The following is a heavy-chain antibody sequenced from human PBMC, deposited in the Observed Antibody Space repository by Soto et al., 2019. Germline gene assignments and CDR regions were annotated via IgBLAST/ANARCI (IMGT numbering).Heavy chain of an antibody. CDR3: ATQEVGGSYVYTFDP. Sequence: QLHLRESGPGLVKPSETLSLTCTVSGGSITSSSYYWGWIRQPPGKGLEWIGSIYYSGSTYYNPSLKRRVTLSVATSKNQFSLKLSSVTAADTAVYYCATQEVGGSYVYTFDPWGQGTLVTVSS. J-gene: IGHJ5*02. D-gene: IGHD1-26*01. CDR2: IYYSGST. CDR1: GGSITSSSYY. V-gene: IGHV4-39*01.